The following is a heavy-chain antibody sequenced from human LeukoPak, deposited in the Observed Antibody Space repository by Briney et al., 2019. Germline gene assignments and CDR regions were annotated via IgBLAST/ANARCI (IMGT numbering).Heavy chain of an antibody. D-gene: IGHD6-13*01. J-gene: IGHJ4*02. Sequence: SETLSLTCTVSGGSISSSSYYWGWIRQPPGKGLEWIGSIYYSGSTYYNPSLKSRVTISVDTSKNQFSLKLSSVTAADTAVYYCAGVPSNRYSSSWYFDYWGQGTLVTVSS. CDR3: AGVPSNRYSSSWYFDY. V-gene: IGHV4-39*07. CDR1: GGSISSSSYY. CDR2: IYYSGST.